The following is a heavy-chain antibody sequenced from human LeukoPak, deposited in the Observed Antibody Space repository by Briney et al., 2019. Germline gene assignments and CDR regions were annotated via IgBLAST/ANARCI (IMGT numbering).Heavy chain of an antibody. CDR1: GFTFSSYW. V-gene: IGHV3-7*03. J-gene: IGHJ6*02. CDR2: IKQDGSEK. Sequence: GGSLRLSCAASGFTFSSYWMNWVRQAPGKGLEWVAKIKQDGSEKYYVDSVKGRFTISRGNAKNSLYLQMNSLRAEDTAVYYCARGYYGMDVWGQGTTVTVSS. CDR3: ARGYYGMDV.